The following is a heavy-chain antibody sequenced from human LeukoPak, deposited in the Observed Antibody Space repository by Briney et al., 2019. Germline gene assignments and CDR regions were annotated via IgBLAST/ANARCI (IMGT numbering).Heavy chain of an antibody. D-gene: IGHD1-26*01. CDR2: IYTSGST. V-gene: IGHV4-61*02. Sequence: SQTLSLTCTVSGGSISSGSYYWSWIRQPAGKGLEWIGRIYTSGSTNYNPSLKSRVTISVDTSKNQFSLKLSSVTAADTAVYYCARSVGGATVSRFDPWGQGTLVTVFS. J-gene: IGHJ5*02. CDR1: GGSISSGSYY. CDR3: ARSVGGATVSRFDP.